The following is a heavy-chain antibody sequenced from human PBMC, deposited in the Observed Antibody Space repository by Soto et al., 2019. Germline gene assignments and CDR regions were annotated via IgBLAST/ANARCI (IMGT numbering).Heavy chain of an antibody. CDR3: ARGNGEEGGRGAYFHS. D-gene: IGHD1-26*01. CDR2: ITSSGGNT. Sequence: QLLESGGGLVQPGGSLRLSCATSGFTFRSYAMSWVRQAPGKGLEWVSTITSSGGNTFYAGSVKGRFTISRDNSKSTLSLQINSLKAEDTAIYYCARGNGEEGGRGAYFHSWGQGTLVTVSS. CDR1: GFTFRSYA. J-gene: IGHJ4*02. V-gene: IGHV3-23*01.